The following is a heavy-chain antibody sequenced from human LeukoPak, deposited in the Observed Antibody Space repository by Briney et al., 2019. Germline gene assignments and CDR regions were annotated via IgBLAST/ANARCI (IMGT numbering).Heavy chain of an antibody. V-gene: IGHV3-30*02. J-gene: IGHJ6*03. CDR3: AKDGGTHGEYYSYYMDV. CDR2: IRYDGSNK. D-gene: IGHD2-15*01. Sequence: PGGSLRLSCAASGFTFSTYGVHWVRQAPGKGLEWVAFIRYDGSNKYADSVKGRFTISRDNSKNTLFLQMNSLRAEDTAVYYCAKDGGTHGEYYSYYMDVWGKGTTVTVSS. CDR1: GFTFSTYG.